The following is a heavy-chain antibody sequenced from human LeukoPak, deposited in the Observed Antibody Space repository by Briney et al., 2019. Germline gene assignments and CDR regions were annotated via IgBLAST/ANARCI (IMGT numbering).Heavy chain of an antibody. J-gene: IGHJ6*02. CDR2: ISRGGTYI. V-gene: IGHV3-21*01. CDR3: AREEDSSMIRASHGMDV. CDR1: GFTFSDYT. Sequence: GGSLRLSCATSGFTFSDYTMNWARQAPGKGLEWLSCISRGGTYIYYSDSVKGRFTISRDSAKNSLYLQMNSLGAEDTAIYYCAREEDSSMIRASHGMDVWGQGTTVTVS. D-gene: IGHD6-6*01.